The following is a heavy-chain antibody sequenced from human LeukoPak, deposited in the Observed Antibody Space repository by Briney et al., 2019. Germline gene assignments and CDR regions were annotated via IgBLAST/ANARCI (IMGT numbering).Heavy chain of an antibody. V-gene: IGHV3-23*01. J-gene: IGHJ4*02. Sequence: GGSLRLSCAASAFTFSSYAMSWVRQAPGKGLEWVSAISGSGGSTYYADSVKGRFTISRDNSKNTLYLQMNSLRDEDTAVYYCAKDAPVNIVVVPASNSWGQGTLVPVSS. CDR2: ISGSGGST. CDR1: AFTFSSYA. D-gene: IGHD2-2*01. CDR3: AKDAPVNIVVVPASNS.